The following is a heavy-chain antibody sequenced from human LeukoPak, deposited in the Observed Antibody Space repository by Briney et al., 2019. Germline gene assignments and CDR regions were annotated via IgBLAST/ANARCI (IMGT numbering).Heavy chain of an antibody. CDR3: ARERRDDYVSFDY. J-gene: IGHJ4*02. CDR1: GGSFSGYY. Sequence: SETLSLTCAVYGGSFSGYYWSWIRQPPGKGLEWIGEINHSGSTNYNPSLKSRVTISVDTSKKQFSLKLSSVTAADTAVYYCARERRDDYVSFDYWGQGTLVSVSS. V-gene: IGHV4-34*01. D-gene: IGHD4-17*01. CDR2: INHSGST.